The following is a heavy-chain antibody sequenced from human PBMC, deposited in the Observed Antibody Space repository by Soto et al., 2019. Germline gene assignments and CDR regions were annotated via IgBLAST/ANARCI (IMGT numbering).Heavy chain of an antibody. Sequence: QVQLVQSGAEVKKPGTSVKVSYKASGYTFTSNGISWVRQAAGQGLEWMGWISTYNGNTNYAQKLQGRVTMTRDTSTSIAYMELRDLRSDDTAVYYCARDGYGDYGYWGQGSLVTVSS. CDR2: ISTYNGNT. D-gene: IGHD4-17*01. CDR3: ARDGYGDYGY. V-gene: IGHV1-18*01. J-gene: IGHJ4*02. CDR1: GYTFTSNG.